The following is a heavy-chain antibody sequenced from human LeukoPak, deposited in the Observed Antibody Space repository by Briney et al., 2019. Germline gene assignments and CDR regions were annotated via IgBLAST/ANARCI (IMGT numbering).Heavy chain of an antibody. CDR3: AKQPGLQWLGKYFQH. V-gene: IGHV3-23*03. CDR2: IYSGGST. D-gene: IGHD6-19*01. J-gene: IGHJ1*01. Sequence: PGGSLRLSCAASGFTFSSYSMHWVRQAPGKGLEWVSVIYSGGSTYYADSVKGRFTISRDNSKNTLYLQMNSLRAEDTAVYYCAKQPGLQWLGKYFQHWGQGALVTVSS. CDR1: GFTFSSYS.